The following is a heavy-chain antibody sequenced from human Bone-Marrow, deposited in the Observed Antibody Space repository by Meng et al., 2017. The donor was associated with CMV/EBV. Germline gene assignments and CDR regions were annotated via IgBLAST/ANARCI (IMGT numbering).Heavy chain of an antibody. CDR2: IYYNGKV. CDR1: SVRTGSFH. J-gene: IGHJ5*02. V-gene: IGHV4-61*01. D-gene: IGHD6-13*01. Sequence: SVRTGSFHWSWIRQPPGKGLEWIAYIYYNGKVNYSPSLKSRVTISVDTSKNQFSLRLKSVTAADTAIYYCARTSIAAGGQYSWFDPWGQGTLVTVSS. CDR3: ARTSIAAGGQYSWFDP.